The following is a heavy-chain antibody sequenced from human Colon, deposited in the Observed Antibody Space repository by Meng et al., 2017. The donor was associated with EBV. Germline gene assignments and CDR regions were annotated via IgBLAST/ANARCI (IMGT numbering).Heavy chain of an antibody. CDR1: GGSMSSGNYY. CDR3: ASFDHIPRRNYFDY. V-gene: IGHV4-30-4*01. D-gene: IGHD2-21*01. J-gene: IGHJ4*02. Sequence: QVQLQEPGPGLVEPSQTPSLTCTVSGGSMSSGNYYWSWIRQPPGKGLEWIGYIHNSGSAYYNPSLKSRVSISVDTSKSQFSLNLNSMTAADTAVYYCASFDHIPRRNYFDYWGQGTLVTVSS. CDR2: IHNSGSA.